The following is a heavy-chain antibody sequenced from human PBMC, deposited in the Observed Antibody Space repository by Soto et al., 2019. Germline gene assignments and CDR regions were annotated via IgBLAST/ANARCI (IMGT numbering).Heavy chain of an antibody. D-gene: IGHD5-12*01. CDR2: ISYDGSNK. CDR3: AKADIVATIHWYFDL. CDR1: GFTFSSYG. V-gene: IGHV3-30*18. J-gene: IGHJ2*01. Sequence: QVQLVESGGGVVQPGRSLRLSCAASGFTFSSYGMHWVRQAPGKGLEWVAVISYDGSNKYYADSVKGRFTISRDNSKNTLYLKMNSLRAEDTAVYYCAKADIVATIHWYFDLWGRGTLVTVSS.